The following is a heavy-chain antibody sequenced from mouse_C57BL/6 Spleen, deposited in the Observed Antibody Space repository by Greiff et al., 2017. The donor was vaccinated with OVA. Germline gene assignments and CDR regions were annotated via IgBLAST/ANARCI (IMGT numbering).Heavy chain of an antibody. Sequence: VQLQQPGTELVKPGASVKLSCKASGYTFTSYWMHWVKQRPGQGLEWIGNINPSNGGTNYNEKFKSKATLTVDKSSSTAYMQLSSLTSEDSAVYYCARQDCYGYYVYYAMDYWGQGTSVTVSS. CDR1: GYTFTSYW. J-gene: IGHJ4*01. D-gene: IGHD2-3*01. CDR3: ARQDCYGYYVYYAMDY. CDR2: INPSNGGT. V-gene: IGHV1-53*01.